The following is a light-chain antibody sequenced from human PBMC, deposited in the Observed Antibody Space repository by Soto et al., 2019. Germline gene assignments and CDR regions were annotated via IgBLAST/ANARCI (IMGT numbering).Light chain of an antibody. Sequence: EIVMTQSPATLSVSPGERATLSCRASQSVGTNLVWYQQKPGQAPRPLIYGASIRAAGIPARFSGSGSGTEFTLTISSLQSEDSAVYFCQQYYYWPPYTFGQGTKVDIK. CDR3: QQYYYWPPYT. V-gene: IGKV3-15*01. J-gene: IGKJ2*01. CDR1: QSVGTN. CDR2: GAS.